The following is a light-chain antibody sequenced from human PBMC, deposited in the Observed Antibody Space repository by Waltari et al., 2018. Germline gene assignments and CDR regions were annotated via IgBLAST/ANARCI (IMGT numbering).Light chain of an antibody. Sequence: EIVLTQSPGSLSSSPRERVTLSCRASQRVSRALAWYQQKPGQAPRLLIFGASNRATGIPDRFSGSGSETDFSLTISRLEPEDFAVYYCQHYVRLPATFGRGTKVEIK. V-gene: IGKV3-20*01. J-gene: IGKJ1*01. CDR2: GAS. CDR1: QRVSRA. CDR3: QHYVRLPAT.